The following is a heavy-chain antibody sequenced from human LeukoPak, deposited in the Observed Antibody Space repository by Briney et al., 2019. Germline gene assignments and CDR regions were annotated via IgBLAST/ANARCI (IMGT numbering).Heavy chain of an antibody. D-gene: IGHD4-17*01. CDR2: ISWNSGST. J-gene: IGHJ4*02. CDR3: ANDKQDSGDSLFDY. Sequence: GRSLRLSCAASGFTFDDYAMHWVRQAPGKGLEWVSGISWNSGSTGYADSVKGRFTISRDNAKNSLYLQMNSLRAEDTALYYCANDKQDSGDSLFDYWGQGTLVTVSS. V-gene: IGHV3-9*01. CDR1: GFTFDDYA.